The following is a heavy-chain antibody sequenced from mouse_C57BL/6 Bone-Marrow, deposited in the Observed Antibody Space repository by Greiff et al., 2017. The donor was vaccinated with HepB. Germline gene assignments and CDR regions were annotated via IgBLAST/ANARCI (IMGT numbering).Heavy chain of an antibody. D-gene: IGHD2-2*01. CDR2: ISDGGSYT. V-gene: IGHV5-4*01. Sequence: EVQVVESGGGLVKPGGSLKLSCAASGFTFSSYAMSWVRQTPEKRLEWVATISDGGSYTYYPDNVTGRFTISRDNAKNNLYLQMSHLKSEDTAMYYCASDYGYDEGFAYWGQGTLVTVSA. CDR3: ASDYGYDEGFAY. J-gene: IGHJ3*01. CDR1: GFTFSSYA.